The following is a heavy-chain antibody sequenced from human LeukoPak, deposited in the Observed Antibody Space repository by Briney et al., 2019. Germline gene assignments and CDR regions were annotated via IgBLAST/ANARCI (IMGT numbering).Heavy chain of an antibody. D-gene: IGHD3-22*01. CDR3: ASFLSSGYYQTWYDP. Sequence: PGGSLRLSCAASGFTFSSYWMSWVRQAPGKGLEWVANIKQDGSEKYYVDSVKGRFTISRDNAKNSLYLQMNSLGAEDTAVYYCASFLSSGYYQTWYDPWGQGTLVTVSS. CDR2: IKQDGSEK. CDR1: GFTFSSYW. V-gene: IGHV3-7*01. J-gene: IGHJ5*02.